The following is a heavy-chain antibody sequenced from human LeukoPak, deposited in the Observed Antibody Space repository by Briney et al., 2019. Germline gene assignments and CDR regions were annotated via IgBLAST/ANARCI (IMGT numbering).Heavy chain of an antibody. D-gene: IGHD6-19*01. CDR2: INPSGGST. CDR3: ASYLSGWPMKY. V-gene: IGHV1-46*01. CDR1: GYTFTSYR. J-gene: IGHJ4*02. Sequence: GASVKVSCKASGYTFTSYRMHRVRQAPGQGLEWMGIINPSGGSTSYAQKFQGRVTMTRDMSTSTVYMELSSPRSEDTAFYYCASYLSGWPMKYWGQGTLVTVSS.